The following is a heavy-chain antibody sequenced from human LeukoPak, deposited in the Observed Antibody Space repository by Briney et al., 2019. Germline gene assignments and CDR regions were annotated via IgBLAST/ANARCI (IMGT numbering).Heavy chain of an antibody. D-gene: IGHD2-2*01. V-gene: IGHV4-34*01. CDR3: ARGPKKYCSSTSCYYYYGMDV. CDR2: VYYDGST. CDR1: GGSFSGYY. J-gene: IGHJ6*02. Sequence: PSETLSLTCAVYGGSFSGYYWSWIRQPPGKGLEWIGYVYYDGSTTYNPSLRSRVSISADTSRNQFSLRLTSVTAADTAVYYCARGPKKYCSSTSCYYYYGMDVWGQGTTVTVSS.